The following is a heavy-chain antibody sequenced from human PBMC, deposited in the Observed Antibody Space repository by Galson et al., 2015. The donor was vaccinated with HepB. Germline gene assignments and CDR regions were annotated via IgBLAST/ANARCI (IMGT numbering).Heavy chain of an antibody. V-gene: IGHV3-21*01. D-gene: IGHD3-9*01. CDR1: GFTFSSYS. J-gene: IGHJ5*02. CDR2: ISSSSSYI. CDR3: ARDGTTISMGWFDP. Sequence: SLRLSCAASGFTFSSYSMNWVRQAPGKGLEWVSSISSSSSYIYYADSVKGRFTISRDNAKNSLYLQMNSLRAEDTAVYYCARDGTTISMGWFDPWGQGTLVTVSS.